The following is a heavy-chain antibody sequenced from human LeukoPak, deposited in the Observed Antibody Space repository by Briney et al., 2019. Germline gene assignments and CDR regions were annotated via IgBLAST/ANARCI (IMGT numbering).Heavy chain of an antibody. Sequence: ASETLSLTCTVSGGSLNTYYWSWIRQPPGKGLEWIAFIYYSGSTKYNPSLKSRATISVDTSKNQFSLRLSSVTAADTAVYYCASHFVTYPHYFDYWGQGTLVTVSS. CDR3: ASHFVTYPHYFDY. CDR2: IYYSGST. V-gene: IGHV4-59*08. J-gene: IGHJ4*02. D-gene: IGHD2-21*01. CDR1: GGSLNTYY.